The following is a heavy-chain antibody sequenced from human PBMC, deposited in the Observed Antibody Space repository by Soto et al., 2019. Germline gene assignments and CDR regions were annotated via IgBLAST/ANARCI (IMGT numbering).Heavy chain of an antibody. CDR1: GFTFSSYW. CDR3: ARDAYISRYYQFDY. D-gene: IGHD1-26*01. J-gene: IGHJ4*02. Sequence: GGSLRLSCAASGFTFSSYWMHWVRQVPGKGLVWVSRIHFDGSTTHYADSVKGRFTISRDNAKNTLSLQMNSLRAEDTAVYYCARDAYISRYYQFDYWGQGTLVTVSS. V-gene: IGHV3-74*01. CDR2: IHFDGSTT.